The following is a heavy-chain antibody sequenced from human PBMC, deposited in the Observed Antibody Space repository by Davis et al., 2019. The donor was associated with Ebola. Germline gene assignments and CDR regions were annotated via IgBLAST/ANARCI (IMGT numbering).Heavy chain of an antibody. CDR3: ARAQRIVGPLDAFDI. CDR1: GFTFSDYY. D-gene: IGHD1-26*01. Sequence: GESLKISCAASGFTFSDYYMSWIRQAPGKGLEWVSYISSSGSTTYYADSVKGRFTISRDNSKNTLYLQMNSLRAEDTAVYYCARAQRIVGPLDAFDIWGQGTMVTVSS. CDR2: ISSSGSTT. V-gene: IGHV3-11*04. J-gene: IGHJ3*02.